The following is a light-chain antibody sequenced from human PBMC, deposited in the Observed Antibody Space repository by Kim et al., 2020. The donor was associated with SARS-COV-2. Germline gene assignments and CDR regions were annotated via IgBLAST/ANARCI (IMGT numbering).Light chain of an antibody. CDR2: DVS. CDR3: SSYTSSSTFV. CDR1: SSDVGDYKY. J-gene: IGLJ3*02. V-gene: IGLV2-14*01. Sequence: QSALTQPASVSGSPGQSITISCTGTSSDVGDYKYVSWYQQHPGKAPKLMIYDVSKRPSGISNRFSGSKSGNSASLTISGLQAEDEADYYCSSYTSSSTFVFGGGTKLTVL.